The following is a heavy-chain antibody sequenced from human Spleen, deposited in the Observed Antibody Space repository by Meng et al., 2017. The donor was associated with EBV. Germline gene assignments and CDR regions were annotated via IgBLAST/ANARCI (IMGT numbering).Heavy chain of an antibody. Sequence: TPSHPGGAFGDSFSGYYWNWIRQWQGKGLEWIGEINHSGSTNFNPSLQSRVTISVDTSKNQFSLRLSSMTAADTAVYYCASRIDFGDFGAYDAFDIWGQGTVVTVSS. V-gene: IGHV4-34*01. D-gene: IGHD4-17*01. CDR1: GDSFSGYY. CDR3: ASRIDFGDFGAYDAFDI. CDR2: INHSGST. J-gene: IGHJ3*02.